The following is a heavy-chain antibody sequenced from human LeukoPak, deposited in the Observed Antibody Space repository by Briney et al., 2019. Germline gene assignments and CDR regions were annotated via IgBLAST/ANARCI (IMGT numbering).Heavy chain of an antibody. J-gene: IGHJ3*02. Sequence: GGSLRPSCAASGFTFSSYWMHWVRQAPGKGLVWVSRINSDGSSTSYADSVKGRFTISRDNAKNTLYLQMNSLRAEDTAVYYCASRMVRGVYDAFDIWGQGTMVTVSS. CDR3: ASRMVRGVYDAFDI. CDR2: INSDGSST. CDR1: GFTFSSYW. V-gene: IGHV3-74*01. D-gene: IGHD3-10*01.